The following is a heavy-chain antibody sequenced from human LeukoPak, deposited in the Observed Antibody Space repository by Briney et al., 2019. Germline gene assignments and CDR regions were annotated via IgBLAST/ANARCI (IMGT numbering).Heavy chain of an antibody. V-gene: IGHV3-23*01. Sequence: GSLRLSCAASGFTFSSYDMTWVRQAPGRGLEWVSSIRPSGDNTYYGDSVKGRFTISRDNSKNTVYLQMNNMRVDDTAVYYCARVGGWHWFAPWGQGTLVTVSS. CDR1: GFTFSSYD. J-gene: IGHJ5*02. CDR2: IRPSGDNT. CDR3: ARVGGWHWFAP. D-gene: IGHD1-26*01.